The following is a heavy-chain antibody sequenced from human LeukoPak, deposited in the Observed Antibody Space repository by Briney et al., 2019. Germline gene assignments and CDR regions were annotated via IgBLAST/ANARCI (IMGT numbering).Heavy chain of an antibody. Sequence: TLSLTCTVSGGSISIGGDYWRWIRQHPGEGLEWIVYIYYSGSTYYNPSRKSRVTISVDTSKNQFSLKLSSVTAADTAVYYCARVRGQMVTNYDILTGYYIPPSTYYYYGMDVWGQGTTVTGSS. J-gene: IGHJ6*02. V-gene: IGHV4-31*03. D-gene: IGHD3-9*01. CDR3: ARVRGQMVTNYDILTGYYIPPSTYYYYGMDV. CDR1: GGSISIGGDY. CDR2: IYYSGST.